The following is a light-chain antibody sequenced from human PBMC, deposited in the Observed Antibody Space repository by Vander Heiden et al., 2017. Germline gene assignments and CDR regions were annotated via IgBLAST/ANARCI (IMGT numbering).Light chain of an antibody. J-gene: IGLJ2*01. Sequence: QPLLTQPPSVSGAPAQPVTISCTGSSSNIGAGFDVHWYQQLPGTAPKLLIYGNSNRPSGVPDRFSGSKSGTSASLAITGLQAEDEADYYCQSYDSSLSGVVFGGGTKVTVL. CDR2: GNS. V-gene: IGLV1-40*01. CDR1: SSNIGAGFD. CDR3: QSYDSSLSGVV.